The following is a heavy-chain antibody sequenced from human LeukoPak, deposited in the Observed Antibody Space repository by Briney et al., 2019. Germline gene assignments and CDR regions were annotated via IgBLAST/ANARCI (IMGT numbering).Heavy chain of an antibody. D-gene: IGHD3-22*01. Sequence: GGSLRLSCAVSGFTFSGYSMIWVRQAPGKGLEWVLYISKRADLIDYADSVKGRFTVFRDNAKNSVYLQMNSLRADDTAVYYCARGDSGVNYYYMDVWGKGTTVSVSS. CDR2: ISKRADLI. J-gene: IGHJ6*03. V-gene: IGHV3-48*01. CDR1: GFTFSGYS. CDR3: ARGDSGVNYYYMDV.